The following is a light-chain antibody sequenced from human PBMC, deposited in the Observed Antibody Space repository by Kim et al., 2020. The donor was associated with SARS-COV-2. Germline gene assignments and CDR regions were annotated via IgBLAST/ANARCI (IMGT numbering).Light chain of an antibody. J-gene: IGKJ1*01. CDR1: QSVSSSY. CDR3: QQYGSSPQWT. CDR2: GAS. V-gene: IGKV3-20*01. Sequence: EIVLTQSPGTLSLSPGERATLSCRASQSVSSSYLAWYQQKPGQAPSLLIYGASSRATGIPDRFSGSGSGTDFTLTISRLEPEDFAVYYCQQYGSSPQWTFGQGTKVDIK.